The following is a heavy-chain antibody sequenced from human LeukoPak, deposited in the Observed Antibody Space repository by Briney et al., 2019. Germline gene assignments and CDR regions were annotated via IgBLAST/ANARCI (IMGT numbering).Heavy chain of an antibody. CDR2: IKQDGSEE. V-gene: IGHV3-7*01. D-gene: IGHD3-16*02. J-gene: IGHJ3*02. Sequence: GGSLRLSCAASGFTFSSYWMSWVRQAPGKGLEWVAHIKQDGSEEYYVDSVKGRFTISRDNAKNSLYLQMNSLRAEDTAVYYCARDNYDYVWGSYRPYGAAFDIWGQGTMVTVSS. CDR3: ARDNYDYVWGSYRPYGAAFDI. CDR1: GFTFSSYW.